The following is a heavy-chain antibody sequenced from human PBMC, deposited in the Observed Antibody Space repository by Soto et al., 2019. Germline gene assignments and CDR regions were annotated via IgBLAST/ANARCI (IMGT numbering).Heavy chain of an antibody. D-gene: IGHD3-10*01. Sequence: PGESLKISCKGSGYSFTSYWIGWVRQMPGKGLEWMGIIYPGDSDTRYSPSFQGQVTISADKSISTAYLQWSSLKASDTAMYYCARQDGSGSYYYYFDYWGQGTLVTVSS. CDR3: ARQDGSGSYYYYFDY. CDR2: IYPGDSDT. V-gene: IGHV5-51*01. CDR1: GYSFTSYW. J-gene: IGHJ4*02.